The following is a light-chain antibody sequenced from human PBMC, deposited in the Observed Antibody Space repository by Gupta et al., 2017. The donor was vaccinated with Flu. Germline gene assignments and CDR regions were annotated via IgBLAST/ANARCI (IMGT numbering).Light chain of an antibody. J-gene: IGKJ1*01. CDR3: QQGNSFPPT. V-gene: IGKV1-12*01. Sequence: DIQLTQSPSSVSASVGDRVTITCRASQGVSYWLAWYQQKPGKAPKLLIHTASSLQRGVPSRISGSGFGPDYTLTITSLQPEDFATYFCQQGNSFPPTFGQGTKVEIK. CDR2: TAS. CDR1: QGVSYW.